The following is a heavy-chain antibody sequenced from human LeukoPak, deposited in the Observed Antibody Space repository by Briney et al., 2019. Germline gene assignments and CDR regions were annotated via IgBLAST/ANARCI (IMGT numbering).Heavy chain of an antibody. J-gene: IGHJ6*02. CDR1: GGTFSSYA. V-gene: IGHV1-69*04. CDR3: AGDYSYGLYYYYGMDV. D-gene: IGHD5-18*01. CDR2: IILIRGIA. Sequence: GASVTVSRTSSGGTFSSYAFSWVRQPPRPGLEWMGMIILIRGIANYAQKFQGRVTNTADKATSTAYKELSSLRSEDTAVYYWAGDYSYGLYYYYGMDVWGQGTTVTVSS.